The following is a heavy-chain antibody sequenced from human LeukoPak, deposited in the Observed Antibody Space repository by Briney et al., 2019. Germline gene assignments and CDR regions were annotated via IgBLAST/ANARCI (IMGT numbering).Heavy chain of an antibody. J-gene: IGHJ4*02. D-gene: IGHD5-18*01. CDR1: GFTFSSYW. V-gene: IGHV3-74*01. Sequence: GGTLRLSCAASGFTFSSYWMHWVRQAPGKGLVWVSRINSDGSSTRYADSVKGRFTISRDNAKNTLYLQMNSLRAEDTAVYYCAKDVDTAMVGIDYWGQGTLVTVSS. CDR3: AKDVDTAMVGIDY. CDR2: INSDGSST.